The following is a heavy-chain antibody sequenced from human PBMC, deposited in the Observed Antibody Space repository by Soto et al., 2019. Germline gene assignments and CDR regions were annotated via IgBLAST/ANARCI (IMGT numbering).Heavy chain of an antibody. V-gene: IGHV1-69*01. D-gene: IGHD3-10*01. Sequence: QVQLVQSGAEVKKPGSSVKVSCKASGGTFSSYAISWVRQAPGQGLEWLGGIIPIFGTANYAQKLQGRVTITADESTSTAYMELGSLGSEDTAVYYCAIDLFGFGELPAGPALPFNYYYYSMDVWGQGTTVTVFS. CDR2: IIPIFGTA. CDR1: GGTFSSYA. J-gene: IGHJ6*02. CDR3: AIDLFGFGELPAGPALPFNYYYYSMDV.